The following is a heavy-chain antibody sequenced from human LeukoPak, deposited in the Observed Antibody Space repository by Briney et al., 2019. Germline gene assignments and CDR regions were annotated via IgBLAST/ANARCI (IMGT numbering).Heavy chain of an antibody. CDR3: ARGSSVVGLD. V-gene: IGHV3-74*01. CDR2: INRDGSIT. J-gene: IGHJ4*02. Sequence: GGSLRLSCAASGFTFNNHWMHWVRQAPGKGLVWVSRINRDGSITSYADSVKGRFNISRDNAKNTLYLEMNSPRVEDTAVYYCARGSSVVGLDWGQGTLVTVSS. CDR1: GFTFNNHW. D-gene: IGHD2-15*01.